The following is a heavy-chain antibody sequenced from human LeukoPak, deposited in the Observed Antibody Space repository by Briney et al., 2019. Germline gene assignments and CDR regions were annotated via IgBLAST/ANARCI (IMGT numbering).Heavy chain of an antibody. CDR2: IYYSGST. D-gene: IGHD1-1*01. Sequence: PSETLSLTCTVSGGSISSGDYYWSWIRQPPGKGLEWIGYIYYSGSTNYNPSLKSRVTISVDTSKNQFSLKLSSVTAADTAVYYCATNLPRGNMETTESDYWGQGTLVTVSS. V-gene: IGHV4-30-4*01. J-gene: IGHJ4*02. CDR1: GGSISSGDYY. CDR3: ATNLPRGNMETTESDY.